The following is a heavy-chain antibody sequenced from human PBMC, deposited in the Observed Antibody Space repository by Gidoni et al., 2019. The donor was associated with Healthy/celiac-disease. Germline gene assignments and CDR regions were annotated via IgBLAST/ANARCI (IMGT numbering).Heavy chain of an antibody. CDR2: ISAYNGNT. V-gene: IGHV1-18*01. CDR3: ARERADCSSTSCYAGWFDP. Sequence: QVQLVQSGAEVKKPGASVTVSCKASGYTFTSYGISWVRQAPGQGLEWMGWISAYNGNTNYAQKLQGRVTMTTDTSTSTAYMELRSLRSDDTAVYYCARERADCSSTSCYAGWFDPWGQGTLVTVSS. J-gene: IGHJ5*02. D-gene: IGHD2-2*01. CDR1: GYTFTSYG.